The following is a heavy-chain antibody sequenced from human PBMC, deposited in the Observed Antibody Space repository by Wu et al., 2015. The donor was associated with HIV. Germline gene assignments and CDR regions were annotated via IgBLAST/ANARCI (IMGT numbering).Heavy chain of an antibody. J-gene: IGHJ6*03. CDR1: GYTFTSYG. Sequence: QVQLVQSGAEVKKPGASVKVSCKASGYTFTSYGISWVRQAPGQGLEWMGWISAYNGNTNYAQKLQGRVTMTTDTSTSTAYMELRSLRSDDTAVYYCARLYRPPLAYYYYYYYMDVWGKGTTVTVSS. CDR3: ARLYRPPLAYYYYYYYMDV. V-gene: IGHV1-18*01. CDR2: ISAYNGNT. D-gene: IGHD2-2*02.